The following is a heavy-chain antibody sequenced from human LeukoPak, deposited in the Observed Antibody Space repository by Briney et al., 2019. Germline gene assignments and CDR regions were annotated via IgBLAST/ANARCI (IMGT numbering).Heavy chain of an antibody. CDR3: ASASYSGWLDY. CDR1: GFTFSNYA. CDR2: ISASGGST. D-gene: IGHD6-19*01. Sequence: GGSLRLSCAASGFTFSNYAVTWVRQAPGKGLECVSAISASGGSTYYADSVKGRFTISRDNSKNTLYLQMNSLRAEDTAVYYCASASYSGWLDYWGQGTLVTVSS. V-gene: IGHV3-23*01. J-gene: IGHJ4*02.